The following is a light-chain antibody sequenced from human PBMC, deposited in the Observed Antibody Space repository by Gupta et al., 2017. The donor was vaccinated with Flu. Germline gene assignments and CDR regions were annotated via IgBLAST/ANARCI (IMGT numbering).Light chain of an antibody. Sequence: SYELTQPPSVSVSPGPTARITCSGDALPKQYAYWYQQKPGQAPVLVIYKDSERPSGIPERFSGSSSGTTVTLTSSGVQAEDEADYYCQSADSSGTFPSFYVFGPGTKVTVL. CDR2: KDS. CDR1: ALPKQY. V-gene: IGLV3-25*02. J-gene: IGLJ1*01. CDR3: QSADSSGTFPSFYV.